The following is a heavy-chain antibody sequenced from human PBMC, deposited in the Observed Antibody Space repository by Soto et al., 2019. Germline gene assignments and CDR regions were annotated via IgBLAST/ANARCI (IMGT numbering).Heavy chain of an antibody. V-gene: IGHV1-3*01. D-gene: IGHD2-8*01. CDR3: ARARYCTNGVCPNFDY. Sequence: ASVKVSCKASGCTFTSYAMHWVRQAPGQRLEWMGWINAGNGNTKYSQKFQGRVTITRDTSASTAYMELSSLRSEDTAVYYCARARYCTNGVCPNFDYWDQGTLVTVSS. CDR1: GCTFTSYA. CDR2: INAGNGNT. J-gene: IGHJ4*02.